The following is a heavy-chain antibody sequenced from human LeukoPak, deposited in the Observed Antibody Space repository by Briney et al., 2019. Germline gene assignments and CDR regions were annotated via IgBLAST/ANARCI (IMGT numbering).Heavy chain of an antibody. J-gene: IGHJ4*02. D-gene: IGHD1-7*01. Sequence: SETLSLTCTVSGGSISSSSYYWGWIRQPPGKGLEWIGSIYYSGSTYYNPSLKSRVTISVDMSKNQFPLKLSSVTAADTAVYYCARLPQYNWNYDYWGQGTLVTVSS. CDR3: ARLPQYNWNYDY. V-gene: IGHV4-39*01. CDR1: GGSISSSSYY. CDR2: IYYSGST.